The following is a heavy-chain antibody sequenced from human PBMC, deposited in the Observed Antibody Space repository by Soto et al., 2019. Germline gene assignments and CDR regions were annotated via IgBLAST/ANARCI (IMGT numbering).Heavy chain of an antibody. J-gene: IGHJ5*02. CDR3: ARNYSSGSGGFDP. V-gene: IGHV5-51*01. D-gene: IGHD6-19*01. CDR2: IYPGDSDT. CDR1: GYIFTNYW. Sequence: GESLKISCKGSGYIFTNYWIGWVRQMPGKGLEWMGIIYPGDSDTRYSPSFQGRFTISRDNSKNTLYLQMNSLRAEDTAIYHCARNYSSGSGGFDPWGQGTLVTVSS.